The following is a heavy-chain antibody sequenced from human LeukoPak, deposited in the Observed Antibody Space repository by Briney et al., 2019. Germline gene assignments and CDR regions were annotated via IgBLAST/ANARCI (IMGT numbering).Heavy chain of an antibody. V-gene: IGHV4-4*07. J-gene: IGHJ4*02. Sequence: SETLSLTCTVSGGSISSYYWSWIRQPAGKGLEWIGRIYTSESTNYNPSLKSRVTMSVDTSKNQFSLKLSSVTAADTAVYYCAREDCSSTSCYGDYWGQGTLVTVSS. CDR2: IYTSEST. CDR3: AREDCSSTSCYGDY. CDR1: GGSISSYY. D-gene: IGHD2-2*01.